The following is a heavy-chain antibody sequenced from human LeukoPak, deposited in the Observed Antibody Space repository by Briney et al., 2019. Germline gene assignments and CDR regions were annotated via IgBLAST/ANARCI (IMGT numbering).Heavy chain of an antibody. Sequence: GGSLRLSCAASGFTFSSYAMSWVRQAPGKGLEWVSAISGSGGSTYYADSVKGRFTISRDNSKNTLYLQMNSLRAEDTAVYYCASCKSSRYGSGPYYFDYWGQGTLVTVSS. V-gene: IGHV3-23*01. CDR2: ISGSGGST. CDR3: ASCKSSRYGSGPYYFDY. D-gene: IGHD3-10*01. CDR1: GFTFSSYA. J-gene: IGHJ4*02.